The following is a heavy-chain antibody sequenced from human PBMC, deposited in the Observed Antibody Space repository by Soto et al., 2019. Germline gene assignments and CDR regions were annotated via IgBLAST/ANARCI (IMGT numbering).Heavy chain of an antibody. J-gene: IGHJ3*01. CDR3: AVATARPSSAEYCYAKAVGF. CDR1: GFTFSGSA. Sequence: QLVESGGALVQPGGSLKLSCAGSGFTFSGSAIHWVRQASGKGLEWIGRIRTKTNNYATSYTAPRKGDFVISRDDSQRTSYLLMSNRRTEDTAVYYWAVATARPSSAEYCYAKAVGFWGQGTMVIVSP. CDR2: IRTKTNNYAT. V-gene: IGHV3-73*01. D-gene: IGHD2-15*01.